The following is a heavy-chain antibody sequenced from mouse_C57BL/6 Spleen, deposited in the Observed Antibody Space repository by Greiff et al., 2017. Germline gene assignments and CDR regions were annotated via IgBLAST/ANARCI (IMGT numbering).Heavy chain of an antibody. Sequence: QVQLQQSGAELVRPGASVTLSCKASGYTFTDYEMHWVKQTPVHGLEWIGAIDPETGGTAYNQKFKGKAILTADKSSSTAYMELRSLTSEDSAVYYCTRGGWLLRWDYYAMDYWGQGTSVTVSS. V-gene: IGHV1-15*01. D-gene: IGHD2-3*01. CDR1: GYTFTDYE. CDR2: IDPETGGT. CDR3: TRGGWLLRWDYYAMDY. J-gene: IGHJ4*01.